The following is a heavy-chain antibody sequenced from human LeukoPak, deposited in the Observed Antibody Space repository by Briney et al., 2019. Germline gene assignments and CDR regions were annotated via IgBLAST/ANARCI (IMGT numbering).Heavy chain of an antibody. J-gene: IGHJ4*02. V-gene: IGHV3-21*01. CDR1: GFTFSSYS. CDR2: ISSSSYI. D-gene: IGHD6-6*01. CDR3: ARAPPGSSSPFDY. Sequence: PGGSLRLSCAASGFTFSSYSMNWVRQAPGKGLEWVSSISSSSYIYYADSVKGRFTISRDNAKNSLYLQMNSLRAEDTAVYYCARAPPGSSSPFDYWGQGTLVTVSS.